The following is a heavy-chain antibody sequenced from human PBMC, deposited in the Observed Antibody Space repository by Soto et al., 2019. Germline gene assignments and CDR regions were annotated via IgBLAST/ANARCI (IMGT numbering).Heavy chain of an antibody. Sequence: PGGSLRLSCAASGFTFRSYWMSWVRQAPGKGLEWLANIKQDGSERYYVDSVMGRVTISRDNATNSLYLQMNSLRADDTAVYYCARAKYQLDWFDPWGQGTLVTVSS. D-gene: IGHD2-2*01. CDR3: ARAKYQLDWFDP. J-gene: IGHJ5*02. CDR1: GFTFRSYW. CDR2: IKQDGSER. V-gene: IGHV3-7*01.